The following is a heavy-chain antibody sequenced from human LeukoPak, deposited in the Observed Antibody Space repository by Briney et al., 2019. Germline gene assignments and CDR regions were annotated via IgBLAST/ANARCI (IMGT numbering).Heavy chain of an antibody. V-gene: IGHV3-15*01. CDR3: AKDKGPYDSSGYDAFDI. CDR2: IKAKIHGETI. J-gene: IGHJ3*02. D-gene: IGHD3-22*01. Sequence: PGGSLRLSCAASGITLSDFWFSWVRQAPGKGLEWVARIKAKIHGETIDYAAPVRGRFIISRDDSRNTVYLQMNSLRAEDTAVYYCAKDKGPYDSSGYDAFDIWGQGTMVTVSS. CDR1: GITLSDFW.